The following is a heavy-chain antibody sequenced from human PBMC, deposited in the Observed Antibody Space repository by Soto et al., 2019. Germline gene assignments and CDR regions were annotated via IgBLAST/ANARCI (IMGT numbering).Heavy chain of an antibody. D-gene: IGHD3-22*01. Sequence: GGSLRLSCAASGFTVSSNYMSWVRQAPGKGLEWVSTIYSGGSTYYADSVKGRFTISRDNSKNTLYFQMNSLRAEDTAVYYCARDLPYHQRRVLITPLDALDIWGQGAMVTVSS. CDR3: ARDLPYHQRRVLITPLDALDI. J-gene: IGHJ3*02. V-gene: IGHV3-66*01. CDR2: IYSGGST. CDR1: GFTVSSNY.